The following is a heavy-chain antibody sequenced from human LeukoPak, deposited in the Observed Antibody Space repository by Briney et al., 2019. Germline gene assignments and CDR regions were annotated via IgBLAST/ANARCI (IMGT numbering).Heavy chain of an antibody. CDR1: GYTFTGYY. V-gene: IGHV1-2*02. D-gene: IGHD3-3*01. Sequence: ASVKVSCKASGYTFTGYYMHWVRQAPGQGLEWMGWINPNSGGTNYAQKFQGRVTMTRDTSISTGYMELSRMRSDDTAVYYCARGGYDFWSGSQDVWGKGTTVTVS. CDR3: ARGGYDFWSGSQDV. CDR2: INPNSGGT. J-gene: IGHJ6*03.